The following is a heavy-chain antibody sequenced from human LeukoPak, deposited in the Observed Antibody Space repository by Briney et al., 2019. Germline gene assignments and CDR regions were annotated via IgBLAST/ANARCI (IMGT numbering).Heavy chain of an antibody. V-gene: IGHV3-53*01. J-gene: IGHJ3*02. D-gene: IGHD6-13*01. Sequence: PGGSLRLSCAASGFTFSSYSMNWVRQAPGKGLEWVSVIYSGGSTYYADSVKGRFTISRDNSKNTLYLQMNSLRAEDTAVYYCAGRQLVRLADAFDIWGQGTMVTVSS. CDR2: IYSGGST. CDR3: AGRQLVRLADAFDI. CDR1: GFTFSSYS.